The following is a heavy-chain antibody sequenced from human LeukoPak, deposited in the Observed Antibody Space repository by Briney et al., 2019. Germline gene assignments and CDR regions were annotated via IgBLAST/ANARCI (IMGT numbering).Heavy chain of an antibody. CDR3: ARNQRRLDY. V-gene: IGHV3-7*01. CDR1: GFTFSKYW. D-gene: IGHD1-14*01. CDR2: IKQDGSEK. J-gene: IGHJ4*02. Sequence: PGGSLRLSCAASGFTFSKYWMTWVRQAPGKGRELVANIKQDGSEKYYVDSVKGRFTISRDNAKNSLYLQMNSLRAEDTAVYYCARNQRRLDYWGQGTLVTVSS.